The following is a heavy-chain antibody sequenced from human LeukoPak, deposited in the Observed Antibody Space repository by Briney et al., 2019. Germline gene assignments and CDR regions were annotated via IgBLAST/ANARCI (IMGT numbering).Heavy chain of an antibody. CDR3: ARVRLYDSSGSIDY. CDR1: GGSISSGGYY. Sequence: PSETLSLTCTVSGGSISSGGYYWSWIRQPPGKGLEWIGYIYHSGSTYYNPSLKSRVTISVDRSKNQFSLKLSSVTAADTAVCYCARVRLYDSSGSIDYWGQGTLVTVSS. CDR2: IYHSGST. V-gene: IGHV4-30-2*01. J-gene: IGHJ4*02. D-gene: IGHD3-22*01.